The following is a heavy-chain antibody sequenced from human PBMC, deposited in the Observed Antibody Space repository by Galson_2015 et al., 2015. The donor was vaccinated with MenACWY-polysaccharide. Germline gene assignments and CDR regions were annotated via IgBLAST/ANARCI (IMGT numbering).Heavy chain of an antibody. CDR3: AKANFVAVSGTIDF. J-gene: IGHJ4*02. D-gene: IGHD6-19*01. CDR2: ISGSGDNT. Sequence: SLRLSCAASGVTLSSYAMSWIRQAPGKGLEWVSGISGSGDNTYYADSVKGRFTISRDNSKNTLFLQMNSLRADDTAVYYCAKANFVAVSGTIDFWVQGALVTVSS. V-gene: IGHV3-23*01. CDR1: GVTLSSYA.